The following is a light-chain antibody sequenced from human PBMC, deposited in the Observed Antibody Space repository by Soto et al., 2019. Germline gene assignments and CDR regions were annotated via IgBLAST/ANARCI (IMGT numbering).Light chain of an antibody. J-gene: IGLJ1*01. V-gene: IGLV1-40*01. CDR1: SSNLGAVYG. Sequence: QSVLTQPPSVSGAPGQRVTISCTGSSSNLGAVYGVHWYQQLPGTAPKLLIYGNTNRPSGVPDRFSGSKSGTSASLAITGLQAEDEADYYCPSYDSSLRAYVFGTGTKLTVL. CDR2: GNT. CDR3: PSYDSSLRAYV.